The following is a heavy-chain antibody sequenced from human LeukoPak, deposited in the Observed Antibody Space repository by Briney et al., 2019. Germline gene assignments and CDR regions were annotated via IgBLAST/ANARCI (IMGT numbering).Heavy chain of an antibody. CDR2: ISYDGSNK. Sequence: GGSLRLSCAASGFTISSYGMHWVRQAPGKGLEWVAVISYDGSNKYYADSVKGRFTISRDNSKNTLYLQMNSLRAEDTAVYYCAKPPPREEQWLLYYFDYWGQGTLVTVSS. J-gene: IGHJ4*02. CDR1: GFTISSYG. V-gene: IGHV3-30*18. D-gene: IGHD6-19*01. CDR3: AKPPPREEQWLLYYFDY.